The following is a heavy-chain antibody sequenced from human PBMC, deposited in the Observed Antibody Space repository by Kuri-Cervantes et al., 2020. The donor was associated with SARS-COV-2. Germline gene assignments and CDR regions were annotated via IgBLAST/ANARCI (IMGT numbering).Heavy chain of an antibody. V-gene: IGHV3-33*08. D-gene: IGHD3-16*01. CDR2: IRYDGENE. CDR1: GFTFSNYV. J-gene: IGHJ6*03. CDR3: ARGAANYYYMDV. Sequence: GGSLRLSCAASGFTFSNYVIHWVRQAPGKGLEWVAVIRYDGENEYYAGSVKGRFTISRDNSKNTVSLHMNSLRAEDTAMYYCARGAANYYYMDVWGKGTTVTVSS.